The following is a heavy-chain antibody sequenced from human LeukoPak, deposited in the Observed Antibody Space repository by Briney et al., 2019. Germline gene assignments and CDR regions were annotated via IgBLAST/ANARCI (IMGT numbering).Heavy chain of an antibody. D-gene: IGHD3-22*01. CDR3: ARESYYYDSSGGAFDI. J-gene: IGHJ3*02. Sequence: GSVKVSCKASGYTFTSYGISWVRQAPGQGLEWMGWISAYNGNTNYARKLQGRVTMTTDTSTSTAYMELRSLRSDDTAVYYCARESYYYDSSGGAFDIWGQGTMVTVSS. CDR2: ISAYNGNT. CDR1: GYTFTSYG. V-gene: IGHV1-18*01.